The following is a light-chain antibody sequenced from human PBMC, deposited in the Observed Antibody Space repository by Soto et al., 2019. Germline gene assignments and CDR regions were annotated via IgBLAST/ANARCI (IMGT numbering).Light chain of an antibody. V-gene: IGKV3-15*01. CDR2: DPS. J-gene: IGKJ5*01. Sequence: EIVMTQSPGTLSVSPGERATLSCRASQGVSSKVAWYQQKPGQAPRLLMYDPSTRATGIPARFSGSGSGTEFTLTISSLPSEDFAVYYCQQYNNWPITFGQGTRLEVK. CDR1: QGVSSK. CDR3: QQYNNWPIT.